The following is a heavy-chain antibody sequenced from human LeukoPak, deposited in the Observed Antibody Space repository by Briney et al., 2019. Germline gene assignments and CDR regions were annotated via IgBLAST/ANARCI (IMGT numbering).Heavy chain of an antibody. CDR2: VYYSGST. V-gene: IGHV4-59*02. J-gene: IGHJ4*02. CDR1: GGSVSSYY. D-gene: IGHD2-21*02. CDR3: ARGGGDSRWRYYIDY. Sequence: SETLPLTCTVSGGSVSSYYWSWIRQTPGNGLEWIGDVYYSGSTNYNPSLKSRVTISVDTSKNQFSLKLSSVTAADTAVYYCARGGGDSRWRYYIDYWGQGTLVTVSS.